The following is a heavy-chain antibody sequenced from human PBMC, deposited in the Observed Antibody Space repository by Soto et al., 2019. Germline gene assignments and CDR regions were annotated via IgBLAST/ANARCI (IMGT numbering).Heavy chain of an antibody. Sequence: QVQLVESGGGVVQPGRSLRLSCAASGFTFSSYGMHWVRQAPGKGLEWVAVISYDGSNKYYADSVKGRFTISRDNFKNTLYLQMNSLRAEDTAVYYCAQAEVTVVTPYYFDYWGQGTLVTVSS. CDR1: GFTFSSYG. J-gene: IGHJ4*02. CDR3: AQAEVTVVTPYYFDY. CDR2: ISYDGSNK. D-gene: IGHD2-21*02. V-gene: IGHV3-30*18.